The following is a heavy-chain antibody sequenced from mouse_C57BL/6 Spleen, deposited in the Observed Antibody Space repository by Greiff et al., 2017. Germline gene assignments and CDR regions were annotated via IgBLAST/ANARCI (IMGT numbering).Heavy chain of an antibody. V-gene: IGHV1-5*01. CDR2: IYPGNSDT. D-gene: IGHD1-1*01. CDR1: GYTFTSYW. J-gene: IGHJ4*01. CDR3: TRSYYGSSYDAMDY. Sequence: EVQLQQSGTVLARPGASVKMSCKTSGYTFTSYWMHWVKQRPGQGLEWIGAIYPGNSDTSYNQKFKGKAKLTAVTSASTAYMELSSLTNEDSAVYYCTRSYYGSSYDAMDYWGQGTSGTVSS.